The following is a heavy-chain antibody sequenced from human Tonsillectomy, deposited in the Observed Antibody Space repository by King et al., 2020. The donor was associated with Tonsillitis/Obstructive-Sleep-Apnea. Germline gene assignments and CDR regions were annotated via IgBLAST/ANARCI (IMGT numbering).Heavy chain of an antibody. D-gene: IGHD3-22*01. CDR1: GYSFPNYG. J-gene: IGHJ4*02. V-gene: IGHV1-18*01. Sequence: QLVQSGAEVKKPGASVKVSCKASGYSFPNYGISWVRQAPGQGLEWMGWISAYNGHTNYAQKLQGRVTMTTDTSASTAYMELRSLRSDDTAVYYCARDSMSHYYDSSGYYTFAYWGQGTLVTVSS. CDR3: ARDSMSHYYDSSGYYTFAY. CDR2: ISAYNGHT.